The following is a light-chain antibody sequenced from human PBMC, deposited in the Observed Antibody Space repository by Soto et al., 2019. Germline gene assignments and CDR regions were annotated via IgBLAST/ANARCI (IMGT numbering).Light chain of an antibody. J-gene: IGKJ1*01. Sequence: DIQMTQSPSSVSASVGDRVTITCRASQDISGWLAWFQQKPGKAPNLLIYAASILQSGVPSRFSGSGSGTDFTLTITYLQPEDFATYYCQQANSFPWTFGQGTEVDIK. CDR3: QQANSFPWT. CDR2: AAS. CDR1: QDISGW. V-gene: IGKV1D-12*01.